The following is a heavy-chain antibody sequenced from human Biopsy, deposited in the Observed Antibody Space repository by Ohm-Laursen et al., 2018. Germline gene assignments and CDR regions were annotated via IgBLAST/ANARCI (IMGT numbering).Heavy chain of an antibody. Sequence: GTLSLTCTVSGGSIYNFFWSWIRQPPGKGLEWIGYVYYTGSTDYNPSLQSRVTISVDTSKNHFSLRLRPVTPADTAIYCARDRGYYSDRTVPGYFDLWGRGTLVTVSS. D-gene: IGHD3-22*01. J-gene: IGHJ2*01. CDR3: ARDRGYYSDRTVPGYFDL. CDR1: GGSIYNFF. CDR2: VYYTGST. V-gene: IGHV4-59*01.